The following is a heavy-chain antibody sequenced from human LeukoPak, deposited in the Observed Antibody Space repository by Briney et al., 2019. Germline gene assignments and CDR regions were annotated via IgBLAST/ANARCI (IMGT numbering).Heavy chain of an antibody. J-gene: IGHJ6*02. CDR2: TYYRSKWYN. CDR3: ARDWIEGGYYYYYYGMDV. D-gene: IGHD2-15*01. V-gene: IGHV6-1*01. CDR1: GDSVSSNSAA. Sequence: PSQTLSLTCAISGDSVSSNSAAWNWIRQSPSRGLEWLGRTYYRSKWYNDYAVSVKSRITINPDTSKNQFSLRLNSVTPEDTAVYYCARDWIEGGYYYYYYGMDVWGQGTTVTVSS.